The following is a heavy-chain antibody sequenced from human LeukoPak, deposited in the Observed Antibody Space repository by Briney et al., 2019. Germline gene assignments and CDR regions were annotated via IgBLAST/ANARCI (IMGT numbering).Heavy chain of an antibody. V-gene: IGHV3-30*02. CDR3: AKDPDPHYYDSSGTFDY. D-gene: IGHD3-22*01. CDR2: IRYDGSNK. J-gene: IGHJ4*02. CDR1: GFTFSSYG. Sequence: GGSLRLSCAASGFTFSSYGMHWVRQAPGKGLEWVAFIRYDGSNKYYADSVKGRFTISRDNSKNTLYLQMNSLRAEDTAVYYCAKDPDPHYYDSSGTFDYWRQGTLVTVSS.